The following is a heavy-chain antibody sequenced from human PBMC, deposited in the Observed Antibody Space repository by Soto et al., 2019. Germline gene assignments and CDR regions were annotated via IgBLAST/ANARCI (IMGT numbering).Heavy chain of an antibody. D-gene: IGHD3-22*01. V-gene: IGHV1-18*01. CDR1: GYTFTSYG. CDR2: ISAYNGNT. CDR3: ARSYYDSNNYYYYFDL. J-gene: IGHJ4*02. Sequence: ASVKVSCKASGYTFTSYGISWVRQAPGQGLEWMGWISAYNGNTNYAQKLQGRVTMTTDTSTSTAYMELRSLRSDDTAVYYCARSYYDSNNYYYYFDLWGQGTPVTVSS.